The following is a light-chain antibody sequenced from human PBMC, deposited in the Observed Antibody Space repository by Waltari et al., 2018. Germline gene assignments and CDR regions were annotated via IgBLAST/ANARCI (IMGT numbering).Light chain of an antibody. J-gene: IGLJ3*02. CDR3: ASWDDSLNGHWV. CDR1: TSNLGHNV. Sequence: QSVLTQPPSASGTPGQRVTISCSGTTSNLGHNVVNWYQQVPGTAPKLRIFRNDRRPSGVPDRFSASKSGTSASLAISGLQSEDEAEYYCASWDDSLNGHWVFGGGTMVTVL. CDR2: RND. V-gene: IGLV1-44*01.